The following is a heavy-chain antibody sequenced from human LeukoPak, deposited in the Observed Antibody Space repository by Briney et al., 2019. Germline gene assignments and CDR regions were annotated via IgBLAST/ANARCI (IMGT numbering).Heavy chain of an antibody. V-gene: IGHV3-21*01. CDR2: ISSSSSSYI. Sequence: GGSLRLSCAASGFTFSSYSMNWVRQAPGKGLEWVSSISSSSSSYIYYADSVKGRFTISRDNAKNSLYLQMNSLRAEDTAVYYCARDELQLWHKIDYWGQGTLVTVSS. CDR3: ARDELQLWHKIDY. J-gene: IGHJ4*02. CDR1: GFTFSSYS. D-gene: IGHD5-18*01.